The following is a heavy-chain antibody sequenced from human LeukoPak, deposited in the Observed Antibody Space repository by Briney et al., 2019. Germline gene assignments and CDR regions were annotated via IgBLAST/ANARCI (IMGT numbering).Heavy chain of an antibody. CDR1: GGTIGTYY. J-gene: IGHJ6*03. V-gene: IGHV4-59*08. D-gene: IGHD3-16*02. CDR3: ARHIGGGIEDMDV. Sequence: SETLSLTCTTSGGTIGTYYWSWIRQSPGKVLEWIGYIYVTGTRYNPYLQSRVTISVDRSRNQFFLKMSSVTAADTAVYYCARHIGGGIEDMDVWGKGTKVIVSS. CDR2: IYVTGT.